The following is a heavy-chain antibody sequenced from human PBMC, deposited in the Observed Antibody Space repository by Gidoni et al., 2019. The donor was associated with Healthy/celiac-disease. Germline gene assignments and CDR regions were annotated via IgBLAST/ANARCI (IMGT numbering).Heavy chain of an antibody. CDR3: ATLKVEGGSYWAFDY. D-gene: IGHD1-26*01. J-gene: IGHJ4*02. CDR1: GFTFSSYA. CDR2: ISGSGGST. Sequence: EVQLLESGGGLVQPGGSLRLSCAASGFTFSSYAMSWVRQAPGKGLEWVSAISGSGGSTYYADSVKGRFTISRDNSKNTLYLQMNSLRAEDTAVYYCATLKVEGGSYWAFDYWGQGTLVTVSS. V-gene: IGHV3-23*01.